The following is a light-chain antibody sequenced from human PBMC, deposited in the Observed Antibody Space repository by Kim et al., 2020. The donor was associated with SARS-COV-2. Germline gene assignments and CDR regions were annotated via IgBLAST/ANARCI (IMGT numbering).Light chain of an antibody. Sequence: PGERATLSCRASQSVSSYLAWYQQKPGQAPRLLIYDVSNRATGIPARFSGSGSGTDFTLTISSLEPEDFAVYYCQQRSNWPPSLTFGGGTKVDIK. J-gene: IGKJ4*01. CDR1: QSVSSY. CDR3: QQRSNWPPSLT. CDR2: DVS. V-gene: IGKV3-11*01.